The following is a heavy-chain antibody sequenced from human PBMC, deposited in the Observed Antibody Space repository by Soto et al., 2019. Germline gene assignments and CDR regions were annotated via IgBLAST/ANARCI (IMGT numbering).Heavy chain of an antibody. Sequence: SETLSLTCIVSGGSISEKYWNWVRQPPGKGLEWIGLIFANGHTDYNPSLKSRVTMSVDASKNQFSLRLTSMTAADTAVYYCVASLAASGLNWLDPWGRGTLVTV. D-gene: IGHD6-13*01. J-gene: IGHJ5*02. CDR3: VASLAASGLNWLDP. CDR1: GGSISEKY. CDR2: IFANGHT. V-gene: IGHV4-4*07.